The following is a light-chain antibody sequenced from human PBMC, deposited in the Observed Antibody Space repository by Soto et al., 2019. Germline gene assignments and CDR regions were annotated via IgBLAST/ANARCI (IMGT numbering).Light chain of an antibody. CDR1: SSDVGGYNY. Sequence: QSALTQPASVSGSPGQSITISCTGTSSDVGGYNYVSWYQQHPGKAPKLMIYDVSNRPSGVSNRFSGSKSGNTASLPISGFQAEDEADYNCSSYTISRDVVFAGGTQLTVL. CDR3: SSYTISRDVV. J-gene: IGLJ2*01. V-gene: IGLV2-14*01. CDR2: DVS.